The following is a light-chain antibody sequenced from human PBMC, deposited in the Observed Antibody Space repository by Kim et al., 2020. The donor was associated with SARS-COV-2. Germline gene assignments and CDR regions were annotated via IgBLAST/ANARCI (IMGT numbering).Light chain of an antibody. J-gene: IGKJ1*01. V-gene: IGKV1-5*03. CDR2: KGS. CDR1: QNIDFW. CDR3: QQYRSYPWA. Sequence: ASVGDRVTITCRASQNIDFWLAWYQQKPGKAPKVLIHKGSSLEGGVPSRFSGSGSGTEFTLTISSLQPDDFATYYCQQYRSYPWAFGQGTKVDIK.